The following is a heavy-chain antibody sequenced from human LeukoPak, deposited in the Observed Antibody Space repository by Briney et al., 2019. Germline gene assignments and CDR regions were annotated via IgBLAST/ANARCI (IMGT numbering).Heavy chain of an antibody. J-gene: IGHJ4*02. CDR2: IYYSGST. CDR3: ARDESSGWWGFFDY. Sequence: PSETLSLTCTVSGGSISSGSYYWSWIRQPAGKGLEWIGYIYYSGSTNYNPSLKSRVTISVDTSKNQFSLKLSSVTAADTAVYYCARDESSGWWGFFDYWGQGTLVTVSS. D-gene: IGHD6-19*01. V-gene: IGHV4-61*10. CDR1: GGSISSGSYY.